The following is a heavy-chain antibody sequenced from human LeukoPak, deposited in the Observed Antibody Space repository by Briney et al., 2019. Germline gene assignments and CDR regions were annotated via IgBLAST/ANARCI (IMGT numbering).Heavy chain of an antibody. CDR3: ARHCCSGPAERVFDI. V-gene: IGHV4-39*01. CDR2: ISYSGNT. CDR1: GGSIISIDYH. J-gene: IGHJ3*02. Sequence: PSDTLSLTGTVSGGSIISIDYHWGWVRQPPGKGLEWIGTISYSGNTDYNPSLRSRVTISVDTSNNQFSLRLGSVTAADTAVYHCARHCCSGPAERVFDIWGQGTMVTVSS. D-gene: IGHD2-15*01.